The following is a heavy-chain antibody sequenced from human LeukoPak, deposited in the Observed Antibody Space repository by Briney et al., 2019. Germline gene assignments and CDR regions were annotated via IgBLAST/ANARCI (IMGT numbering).Heavy chain of an antibody. V-gene: IGHV3-7*05. D-gene: IGHD5-24*01. CDR2: INQDGSEK. J-gene: IGHJ4*02. CDR3: ARGRAVDQ. CDR1: GFTFSNYW. Sequence: GGSLRLSCAASGFTFSNYWMSWVRQAPGKGLEWVANINQDGSEKYYVDSVKGRFSISRDNAKDSVYLQMNSLRVEDTAVYYCARGRAVDQWGQGTLVIVSS.